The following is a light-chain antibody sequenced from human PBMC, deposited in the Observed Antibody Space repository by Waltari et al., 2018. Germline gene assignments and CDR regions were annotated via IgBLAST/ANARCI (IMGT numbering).Light chain of an antibody. CDR1: SRDVGNYNL. V-gene: IGLV2-23*02. Sequence: QSALTQPASVSGSPGQSITISCTGTSRDVGNYNLVSWYQQNPGKAPKPMIYEVATRPSGVSNRFSGSKSGNTASLTISGLQAEDEADYYCCSYAASSTWVFGGGTKLTVL. J-gene: IGLJ3*02. CDR3: CSYAASSTWV. CDR2: EVA.